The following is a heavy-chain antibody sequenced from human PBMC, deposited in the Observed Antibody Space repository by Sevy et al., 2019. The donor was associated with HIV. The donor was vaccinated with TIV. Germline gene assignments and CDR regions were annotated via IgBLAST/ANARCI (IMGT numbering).Heavy chain of an antibody. D-gene: IGHD2-15*01. J-gene: IGHJ4*02. CDR1: EFTFSSYS. V-gene: IGHV3-48*02. CDR3: ASRGYCGGGSCYSGPNDY. CDR2: ISSSSGTR. Sequence: GGSLRLSCATSEFTFSSYSMNWVRQAPGNGLEWVSYISSSSGTRYYADSVKGRFTISRDNAKNSLFLQMNSLRDEDTAVYYCASRGYCGGGSCYSGPNDYWGQGTLVTVSS.